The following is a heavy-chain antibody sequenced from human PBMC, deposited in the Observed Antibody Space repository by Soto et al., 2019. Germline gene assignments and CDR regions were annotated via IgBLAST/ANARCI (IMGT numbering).Heavy chain of an antibody. J-gene: IGHJ5*02. Sequence: GGSLRLSCAASGFTFSSYSMNWVRQAPGKGLEWASYISSSSSTIYYADSVKGRFTISRDNAKNSLYLQMNSLRAEDTAVYYCAREGHPLNWFDPWGQGTLVTSPQ. V-gene: IGHV3-48*01. CDR1: GFTFSSYS. CDR2: ISSSSSTI. CDR3: AREGHPLNWFDP.